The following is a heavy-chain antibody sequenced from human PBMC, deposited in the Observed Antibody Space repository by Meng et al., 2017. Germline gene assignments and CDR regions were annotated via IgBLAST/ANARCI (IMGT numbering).Heavy chain of an antibody. V-gene: IGHV1-3*01. CDR3: ARSYCSSTSCYGMDV. Sequence: ASVKVSCKASGYTFTSYAMHWVRQAPGQRLEWMGWINAGNGNTKYSQKFQGRVTITRDTSASTAYMELSSLRSEDTAVYYCARSYCSSTSCYGMDVWGQGTTVTVSS. CDR1: GYTFTSYA. D-gene: IGHD2-2*01. CDR2: INAGNGNT. J-gene: IGHJ6*02.